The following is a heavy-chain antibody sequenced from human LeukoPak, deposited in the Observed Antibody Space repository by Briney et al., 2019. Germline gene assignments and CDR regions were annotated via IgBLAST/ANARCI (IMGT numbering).Heavy chain of an antibody. CDR2: ISGSGSST. CDR3: AKGPERRGYCSGGNCYSDY. Sequence: GGSLRLSCAASGFTFSSYSMNWVRQAPGKGLEWVSAISGSGSSTYYADSVKGRFTISRDNSKNTLYLQMNSLRAEDTAVYYCAKGPERRGYCSGGNCYSDYWGQGILVTVSS. V-gene: IGHV3-23*01. CDR1: GFTFSSYS. D-gene: IGHD2-15*01. J-gene: IGHJ4*02.